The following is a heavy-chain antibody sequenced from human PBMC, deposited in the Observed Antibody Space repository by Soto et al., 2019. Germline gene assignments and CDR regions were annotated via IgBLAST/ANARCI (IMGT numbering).Heavy chain of an antibody. Sequence: GGALRRSCAASGFTFRSFAINWVRQAPGKGLEWVSTISSNSAYIYYTDALRGRFTISRDNAKNSLHLQMNSLRAEDTAVYYCTSHGPIDRSSRGSFDHWG. CDR3: TSHGPIDRSSRGSFDH. J-gene: IGHJ5*02. CDR1: GFTFRSFA. D-gene: IGHD6-6*01. V-gene: IGHV3-21*01. CDR2: ISSNSAYI.